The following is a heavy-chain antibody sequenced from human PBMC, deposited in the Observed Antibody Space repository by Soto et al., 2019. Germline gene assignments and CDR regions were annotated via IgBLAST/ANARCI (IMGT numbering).Heavy chain of an antibody. D-gene: IGHD1-1*01. J-gene: IGHJ3*02. CDR1: GFTFDDYA. V-gene: IGHV3-9*01. CDR3: AKDGRNAGDAFDI. CDR2: ISWNSGSV. Sequence: EVQLVESGGGLVQPGRSLRLSCAASGFTFDDYAMHWVRQAPGKGLEWVSGISWNSGSVGYADSVKGRFTISRDNAKNSLYLQMNSLRAEDTALYYCAKDGRNAGDAFDIWGQGTMVTVSS.